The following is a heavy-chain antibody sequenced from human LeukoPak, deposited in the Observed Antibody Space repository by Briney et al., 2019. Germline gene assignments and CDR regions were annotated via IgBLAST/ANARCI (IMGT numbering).Heavy chain of an antibody. Sequence: TSETLSLTCTVSGGSISSYYWSWIRQPAGKGLEWIGRIYTSGSTNYNPSLKSRVTMSVDTSKNQFSLKLSSVTATDTAVYYCAVRYYGSGNDYWGQGTLVTVSS. D-gene: IGHD3-10*01. V-gene: IGHV4-4*07. CDR1: GGSISSYY. J-gene: IGHJ4*02. CDR2: IYTSGST. CDR3: AVRYYGSGNDY.